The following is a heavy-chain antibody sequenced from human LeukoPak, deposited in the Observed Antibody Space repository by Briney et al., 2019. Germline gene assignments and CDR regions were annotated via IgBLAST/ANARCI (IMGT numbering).Heavy chain of an antibody. D-gene: IGHD1-1*01. Sequence: GGSLRLSCTASGFTFGDYSMRWMRQAPGRGREWVGFIRSKAYGETADYAASVKGRFTISRDDSKAIAYLQMNSLKTEDTAVYHCTRDRGAYNLYDYWGQGTLVTVSS. CDR2: IRSKAYGETA. V-gene: IGHV3-49*03. J-gene: IGHJ4*02. CDR3: TRDRGAYNLYDY. CDR1: GFTFGDYS.